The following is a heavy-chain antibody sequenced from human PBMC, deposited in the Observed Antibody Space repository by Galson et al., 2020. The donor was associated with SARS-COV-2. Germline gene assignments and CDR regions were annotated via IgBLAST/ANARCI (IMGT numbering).Heavy chain of an antibody. V-gene: IGHV3-73*01. CDR3: TSGYCSSSTCYPEFDP. J-gene: IGHJ5*02. D-gene: IGHD2-2*01. CDR1: GFTFSGSA. CDR2: IKSKANSYAT. Sequence: GGSLRLSCAASGFTFSGSAIHWVRQASGKGLEWVGRIKSKANSYATAYAASVKGRFTMSRDDSTNTAYLQMNSLKTEDTALYYCTSGYCSSSTCYPEFDPWGQGTLVTVSS.